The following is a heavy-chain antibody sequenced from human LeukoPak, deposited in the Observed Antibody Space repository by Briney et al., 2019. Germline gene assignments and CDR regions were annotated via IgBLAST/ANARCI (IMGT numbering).Heavy chain of an antibody. D-gene: IGHD5-12*01. CDR3: ARDWGSTGYDLYDS. J-gene: IGHJ4*02. V-gene: IGHV3-74*01. CDR1: GFTFSNYW. Sequence: GGSLRLSCAASGFTFSNYWMHWVRQAPGKGLVWVSRINSDGSSTSYADSVKGRFTISRDNRKNTLYLQMDSLRAEDTAVYYCARDWGSTGYDLYDSWGQGTLVTVSS. CDR2: INSDGSST.